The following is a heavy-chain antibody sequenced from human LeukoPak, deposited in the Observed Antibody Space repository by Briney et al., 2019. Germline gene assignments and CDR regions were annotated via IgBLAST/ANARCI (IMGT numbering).Heavy chain of an antibody. D-gene: IGHD3-10*01. CDR2: ISGSGGST. J-gene: IGHJ4*02. CDR1: GFTFSSYA. CDR3: AKVGITMVRGVIALFDY. V-gene: IGHV3-23*01. Sequence: GGSLRLSCAASGFTFSSYAMSWVRQAPGKGLEWVSAISGSGGSTYYADSVKGRFTISRDNSKNTLYLQMNSLRAEDTAVYYCAKVGITMVRGVIALFDYWGQGTLVTVSS.